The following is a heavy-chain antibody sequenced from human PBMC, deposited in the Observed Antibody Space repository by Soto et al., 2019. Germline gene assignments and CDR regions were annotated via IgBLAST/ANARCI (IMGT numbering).Heavy chain of an antibody. D-gene: IGHD3-3*01. CDR3: AKDRQAYDFRSGYYGELFDP. Sequence: EVQLLESGGGLVQPGGSLRLSCAASGFTFRTYVMDWVRQAPGKGLEWVSAISGSGGSTYYADSVQGRFTISRDNSKNTLYLQMNSLRAEDTAVYYCAKDRQAYDFRSGYYGELFDPRGQETLVTISS. J-gene: IGHJ5*02. CDR1: GFTFRTYV. CDR2: ISGSGGST. V-gene: IGHV3-23*01.